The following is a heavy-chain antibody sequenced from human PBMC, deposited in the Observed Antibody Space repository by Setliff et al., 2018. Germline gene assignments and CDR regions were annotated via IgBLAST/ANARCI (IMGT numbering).Heavy chain of an antibody. J-gene: IGHJ6*04. CDR3: ARDHAYGSRFYYYYYGMDV. CDR2: INAGNGNI. D-gene: IGHD3-10*01. CDR1: GDTSTTYA. V-gene: IGHV1-3*01. Sequence: ASVKVSCKASGDTSTTYAIHWVRQAPGQGLEWMGWINAGNGNIRYSQNFQGRVTITRDTSISTAYMELSRLRSDDTAVYYCARDHAYGSRFYYYYYGMDVWGKGTTVTVSS.